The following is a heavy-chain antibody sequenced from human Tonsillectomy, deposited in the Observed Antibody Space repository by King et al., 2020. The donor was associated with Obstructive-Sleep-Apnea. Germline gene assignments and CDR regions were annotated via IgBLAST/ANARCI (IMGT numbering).Heavy chain of an antibody. V-gene: IGHV4-39*01. Sequence: QLQESGPGLVKPSETLSLTCTVSGGSISSSSYYWGWIRQPPGKGLEWIGSIYYSGSTYYNPSLKSRVTISVDTSKNQFSLKLSSVTAADTAVYYCASLLGSWAYNWFDPWGQGTLVTVSS. CDR2: IYYSGST. D-gene: IGHD6-13*01. CDR1: GGSISSSSYY. CDR3: ASLLGSWAYNWFDP. J-gene: IGHJ5*02.